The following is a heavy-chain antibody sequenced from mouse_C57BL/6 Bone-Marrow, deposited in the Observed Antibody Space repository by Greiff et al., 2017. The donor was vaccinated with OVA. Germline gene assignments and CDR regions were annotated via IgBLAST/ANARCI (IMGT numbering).Heavy chain of an antibody. CDR1: GYTFTSYW. D-gene: IGHD1-1*01. Sequence: QVQLQQPGAELVKPGASVKMSCKASGYTFTSYWITWVKQRPGQGLEWIGDIYPGSGSTNYNEKFKSKATLTVDTSSSTAYMQLSSLTSEDSAVYYCARDYITTVVDYAMAYWGQGTAVTVSS. CDR2: IYPGSGST. V-gene: IGHV1-55*01. CDR3: ARDYITTVVDYAMAY. J-gene: IGHJ4*01.